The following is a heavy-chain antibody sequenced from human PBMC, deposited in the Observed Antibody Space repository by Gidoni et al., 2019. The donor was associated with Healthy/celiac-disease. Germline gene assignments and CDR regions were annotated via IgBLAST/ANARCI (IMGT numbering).Heavy chain of an antibody. D-gene: IGHD3-10*01. CDR1: GYTFTSYY. Sequence: QVQLVQSGAEVKKPGASVKVSCKASGYTFTSYYMHWVGQAPGQGLEWMGWINPNSGGTHYEQKFQGRVTSARDTSIRTAYMELSRLRSDYTSVYYCVWFGELSGSFYYYGMDVWGQGTTVTVSS. CDR3: VWFGELSGSFYYYGMDV. V-gene: IGHV1-2*01. CDR2: INPNSGGT. J-gene: IGHJ6*02.